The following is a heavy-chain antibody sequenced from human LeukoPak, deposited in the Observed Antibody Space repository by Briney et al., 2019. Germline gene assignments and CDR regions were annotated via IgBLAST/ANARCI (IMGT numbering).Heavy chain of an antibody. Sequence: PSETLSLTCTVSGGSLSSYYWSWIRQPPGKGLEWIGYIYYSGSTNYNPSLKSRVTISVDTSKNQFSLKLSSVTAADTAVYYCARGVYSYGYYNYWGQGTLVTVSS. V-gene: IGHV4-59*01. J-gene: IGHJ4*02. D-gene: IGHD5-18*01. CDR2: IYYSGST. CDR1: GGSLSSYY. CDR3: ARGVYSYGYYNY.